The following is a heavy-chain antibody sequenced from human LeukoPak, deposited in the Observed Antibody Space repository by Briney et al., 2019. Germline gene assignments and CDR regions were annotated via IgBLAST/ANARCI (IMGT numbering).Heavy chain of an antibody. CDR1: GGSVSSGSYY. J-gene: IGHJ4*02. Sequence: SETLSLTCTVSGGSVSSGSYYWSWIRQPPGKGLEWIGSIYYSGSTYYNPSLKSRVTISVDTSKNQFSLKLSSVTAADTAVYYCARRDSSGVVPRWDYWGQGTLVTVSS. CDR2: IYYSGST. D-gene: IGHD6-19*01. CDR3: ARRDSSGVVPRWDY. V-gene: IGHV4-39*01.